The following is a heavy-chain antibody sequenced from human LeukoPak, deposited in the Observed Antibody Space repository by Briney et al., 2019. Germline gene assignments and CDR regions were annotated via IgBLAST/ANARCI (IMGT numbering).Heavy chain of an antibody. D-gene: IGHD2-15*01. Sequence: PGGSLRLSCAASGFSFSTYWIHWVRQDPGKGLVWVSRISSDGSSTTYAASVQGRFTISRDNAKNTLYLQMNSLRAEDTAVYYCARVGLHCSGGSCYDYWGQGTLVTVSS. V-gene: IGHV3-74*01. CDR2: ISSDGSST. CDR1: GFSFSTYW. J-gene: IGHJ4*02. CDR3: ARVGLHCSGGSCYDY.